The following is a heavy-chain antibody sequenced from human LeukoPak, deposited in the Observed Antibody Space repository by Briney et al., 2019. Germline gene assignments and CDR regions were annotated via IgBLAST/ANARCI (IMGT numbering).Heavy chain of an antibody. CDR2: IRYDGSNK. CDR3: ARLGQAKVNTNYYYYYMDV. CDR1: GFTFSSYG. V-gene: IGHV3-30*02. Sequence: GGSLRLSCAASGFTFSSYGMHWVRQAPGKGLEWVAFIRYDGSNKYYADSVKGRFTISRDNAKNSLYLQMNSLRVEDTAVYYCARLGQAKVNTNYYYYYMDVWGKGTTVTVSS. J-gene: IGHJ6*03. D-gene: IGHD2-8*01.